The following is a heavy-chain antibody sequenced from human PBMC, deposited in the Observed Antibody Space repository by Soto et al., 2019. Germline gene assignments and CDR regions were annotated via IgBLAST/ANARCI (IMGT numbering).Heavy chain of an antibody. J-gene: IGHJ4*02. CDR2: INHSGST. Sequence: PSETLSLTCAVYGGSFSGDYWSWIRQPPGKGLEWIGEINHSGSTNYNPSLKSRVTISVDTSTTQFSLKLSSVTAADTAVYYCARLVYYGSGSYYFDYWGQGTLVTVSS. V-gene: IGHV4-34*01. D-gene: IGHD3-10*01. CDR1: GGSFSGDY. CDR3: ARLVYYGSGSYYFDY.